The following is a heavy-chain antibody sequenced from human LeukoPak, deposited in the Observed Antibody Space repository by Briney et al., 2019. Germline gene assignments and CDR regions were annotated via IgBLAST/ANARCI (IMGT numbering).Heavy chain of an antibody. Sequence: GGSLRLSCAASGCTFSSYDVHWVRQATRRGLEWVSAMGTAGDTYYAGSVKGRFTISREDAKNSFYLQMNSLRAGDTAVYYCAALGGSIYWGQGTVVTVSS. D-gene: IGHD1-26*01. J-gene: IGHJ4*02. CDR2: MGTAGDT. CDR3: AALGGSIY. CDR1: GCTFSSYD. V-gene: IGHV3-13*01.